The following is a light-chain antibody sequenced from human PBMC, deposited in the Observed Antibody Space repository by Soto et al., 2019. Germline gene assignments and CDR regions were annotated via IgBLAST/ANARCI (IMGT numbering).Light chain of an antibody. J-gene: IGLJ3*02. V-gene: IGLV2-8*01. CDR2: DVS. Sequence: QSALTQPPSASGSHGQSVTISCTGTSRDVGGYNYVSWYQQHPGKDPKLMIYDVSKRPSGVPDRFSGSKSCNTASLTVSGLQVEDEADYYCAAWDDSLNGRVFGGGTKLTVL. CDR3: AAWDDSLNGRV. CDR1: SRDVGGYNY.